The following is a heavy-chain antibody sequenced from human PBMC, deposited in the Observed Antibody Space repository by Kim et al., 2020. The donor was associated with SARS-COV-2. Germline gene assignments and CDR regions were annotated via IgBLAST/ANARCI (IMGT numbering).Heavy chain of an antibody. Sequence: GGSLRLSCAASGFPFSSYGMHWVRQAPGKGLEWVAFIWYDGSNTYYADSVNGRFTISRDNSENTLSLQMNTLRAEDTAVYYCAREVTHNWFDPWGQGTLVTVSS. D-gene: IGHD2-21*02. V-gene: IGHV3-33*01. CDR1: GFPFSSYG. CDR2: IWYDGSNT. J-gene: IGHJ5*02. CDR3: AREVTHNWFDP.